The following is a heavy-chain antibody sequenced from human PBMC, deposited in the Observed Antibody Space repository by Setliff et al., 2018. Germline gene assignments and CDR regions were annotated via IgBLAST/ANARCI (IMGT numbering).Heavy chain of an antibody. V-gene: IGHV4-34*01. CDR1: GGSFSGYY. J-gene: IGHJ6*02. CDR3: ARVSMYSSSWYYYYYGMDV. Sequence: NPSETLSLTCAVYGGSFSGYYWSWIRQPPGKGLEWIGEINHSGSTNYNPSLKSRVTISVDTSKNQFSLKLSSATAADTAVYYCARVSMYSSSWYYYYYGMDVWGQGTTVTVSS. CDR2: INHSGST. D-gene: IGHD6-13*01.